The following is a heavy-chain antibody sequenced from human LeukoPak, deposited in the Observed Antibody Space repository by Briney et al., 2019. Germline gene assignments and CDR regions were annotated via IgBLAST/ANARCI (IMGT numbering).Heavy chain of an antibody. J-gene: IGHJ6*03. CDR1: GFTVSSNY. D-gene: IGHD2-8*01. CDR3: ARYAPPRRHYYYYYMDV. CDR2: IYSGGST. Sequence: AGGFLRLSCAASGFTVSSNYMRWVRQAPGKGLGWVSIIYSGGSTYYADSVKGRFTISRDNSKNTLYLQMNSLRAEDTAVYYCARYAPPRRHYYYYYMDVWGKGTTVTVSS. V-gene: IGHV3-53*01.